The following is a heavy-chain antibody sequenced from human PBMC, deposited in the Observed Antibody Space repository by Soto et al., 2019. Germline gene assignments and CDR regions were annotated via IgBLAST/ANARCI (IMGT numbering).Heavy chain of an antibody. D-gene: IGHD1-20*01. CDR1: GYRINIDAC. J-gene: IGHJ5*02. V-gene: IGHV4-38-2*02. Sequence: SETLSLTCVVSGYRINIDACWGWIRQSPEKGLEWLGSVCHSGTVYYNPSLKSRVTISLDTSKNQFSLSLSSVTAADTALYYCARDVGRYNINRVWFAPWGQGILVTVSS. CDR3: ARDVGRYNINRVWFAP. CDR2: VCHSGTV.